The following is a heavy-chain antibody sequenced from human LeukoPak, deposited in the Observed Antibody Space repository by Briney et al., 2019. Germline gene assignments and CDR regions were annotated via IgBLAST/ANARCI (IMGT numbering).Heavy chain of an antibody. D-gene: IGHD1-26*01. CDR2: IGGSGGST. J-gene: IGHJ4*02. CDR3: AKAGSGSYYGMESHFDY. CDR1: GFTFSSYA. V-gene: IGHV3-23*01. Sequence: PGGSLRLSCAASGFTFSSYAMSWVRQAPGKGLEWVSAIGGSGGSTYYADSVKGRFTISRDNSKNTLYLQMNSLRAEDTAVYYCAKAGSGSYYGMESHFDYWGQGTLVTVSS.